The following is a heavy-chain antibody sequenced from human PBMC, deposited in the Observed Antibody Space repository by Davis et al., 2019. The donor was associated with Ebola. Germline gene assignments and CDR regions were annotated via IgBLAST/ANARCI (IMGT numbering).Heavy chain of an antibody. J-gene: IGHJ4*02. Sequence: MPGGSLRLSCTVSGGSISSYYWSWIRQPPGKGLEWIGEINHSGSTNYNPSLKSRVTISVDTSKNQFSLKLSSVTAADTAVYYCARHSMVRGVPSHWGQGTLVTVSS. CDR3: ARHSMVRGVPSH. V-gene: IGHV4-34*01. CDR2: INHSGST. CDR1: GGSISSYY. D-gene: IGHD3-10*01.